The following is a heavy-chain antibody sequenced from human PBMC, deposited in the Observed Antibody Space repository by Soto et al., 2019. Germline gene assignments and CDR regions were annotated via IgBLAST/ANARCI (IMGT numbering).Heavy chain of an antibody. CDR2: IWYDGSNK. D-gene: IGHD1-26*01. V-gene: IGHV3-33*01. CDR3: ARDRNDAVGATLVDF. J-gene: IGHJ4*02. Sequence: PGGSLRLSCAASGFTFSSYGMHWVRQAPGKGLEWVAVIWYDGSNKYYADSVKGRFTISRDNSKNTLYLQMNSLRAEDTAVYYCARDRNDAVGATLVDFWAQGTLVTVSS. CDR1: GFTFSSYG.